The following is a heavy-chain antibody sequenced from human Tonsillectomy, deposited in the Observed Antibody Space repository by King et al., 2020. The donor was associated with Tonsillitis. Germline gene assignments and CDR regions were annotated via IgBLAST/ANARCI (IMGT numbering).Heavy chain of an antibody. CDR1: GYSFTNYW. Sequence: QLVQSGAEVKKPGESLKISCKGSGYSFTNYWIGWVRQMPGKGLEWMGIIYPGDSDTRYSPSFQGQVTISADKSISTAYLQWSSLKASDTAMYYCARRAGNYYDSSGTRTSFDYWGQGTLVTVSS. D-gene: IGHD3-22*01. CDR3: ARRAGNYYDSSGTRTSFDY. V-gene: IGHV5-51*01. J-gene: IGHJ4*02. CDR2: IYPGDSDT.